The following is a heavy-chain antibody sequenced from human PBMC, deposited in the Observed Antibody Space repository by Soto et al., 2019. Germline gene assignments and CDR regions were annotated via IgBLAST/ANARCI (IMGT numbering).Heavy chain of an antibody. V-gene: IGHV1-69*06. J-gene: IGHJ4*02. Sequence: SVKVSCTASGYTFIGYYMNWVRNAPGQGLEWMGVIIPIFGTANYAQKFQGRVTITADKSTSTAYMELSSLRSEDSAVYYWARCGDTAMVPVGYWGQGTLVTVSS. CDR3: ARCGDTAMVPVGY. D-gene: IGHD5-18*01. CDR2: IIPIFGTA. CDR1: GYTFIGYY.